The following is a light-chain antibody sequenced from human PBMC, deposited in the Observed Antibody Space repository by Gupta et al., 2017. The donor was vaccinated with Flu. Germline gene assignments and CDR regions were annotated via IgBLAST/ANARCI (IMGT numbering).Light chain of an antibody. J-gene: IGLJ3*02. CDR1: SSNIGSNY. CDR2: RNN. Sequence: QSVLTQPPSASGTPGQRVTISCSGSSSNIGSNYVSWYQHLPGTAPKLLIYRNNQRPSGVPDRFSGSKSGTSASLAISGLRSEDEADYYCAAWDDSLSGWVFGGGTKLTVL. CDR3: AAWDDSLSGWV. V-gene: IGLV1-47*01.